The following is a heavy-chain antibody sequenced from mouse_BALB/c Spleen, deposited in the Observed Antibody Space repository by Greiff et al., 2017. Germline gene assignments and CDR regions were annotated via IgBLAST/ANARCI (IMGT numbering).Heavy chain of an antibody. V-gene: IGHV1S81*02. CDR3: TREGGLLQGFDV. D-gene: IGHD2-3*01. Sequence: QVQLQQPGAELVKPGASVKLSCKASGYTFTSYYMYWVKQRPGQGLEWIGGINPSNGGTNFNEKFKSKATLTVDKSSSTAYMQLSSLTSEDSAVYYCTREGGLLQGFDVWGAGTTVTVSS. CDR1: GYTFTSYY. J-gene: IGHJ1*01. CDR2: INPSNGGT.